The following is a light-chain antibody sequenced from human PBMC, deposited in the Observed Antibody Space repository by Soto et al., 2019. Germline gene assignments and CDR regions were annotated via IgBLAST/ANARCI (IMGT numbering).Light chain of an antibody. V-gene: IGKV3-20*01. Sequence: EIVLTQSPGTLSLSPGETATLSCRASQTVSSSYLAWYQQKPGQAPRLLMYGASSRATGIPNRFSGSESGTDFTLAISRLEHEDFAVYYCQQFGTLITFGQGTRLEVK. CDR2: GAS. CDR3: QQFGTLIT. J-gene: IGKJ5*01. CDR1: QTVSSSY.